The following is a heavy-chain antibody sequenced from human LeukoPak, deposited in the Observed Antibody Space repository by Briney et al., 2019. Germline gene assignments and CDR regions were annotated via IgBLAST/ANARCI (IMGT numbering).Heavy chain of an antibody. CDR1: GGSINSYY. CDR3: ASGWELLTFDY. CDR2: IFTSGST. V-gene: IGHV4-4*07. Sequence: SEPLSLTCTGSGGSINSYYWSWIRQPAGKGLEWIGRIFTSGSTNYNPSLKSRVTMSVDTSKNQFSLKLSSVTAADTAGYYCASGWELLTFDYWGQGTLVTVSS. D-gene: IGHD1-26*01. J-gene: IGHJ4*02.